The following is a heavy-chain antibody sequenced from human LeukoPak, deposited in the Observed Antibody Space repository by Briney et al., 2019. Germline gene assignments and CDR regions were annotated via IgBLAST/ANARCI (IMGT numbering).Heavy chain of an antibody. V-gene: IGHV4-59*01. CDR1: GGSISSYY. CDR2: IYYSGST. D-gene: IGHD5-18*01. CDR3: ARDPSYGSFDY. Sequence: SETLSLTCTVSGGSISSYYWSWIRQPPGKGLEWIGYIYYSGSTNYNPSLKSRVTISVDTSKNQFPLKLSSVTAADTAVYYCARDPSYGSFDYWGQGTLVTVSS. J-gene: IGHJ4*02.